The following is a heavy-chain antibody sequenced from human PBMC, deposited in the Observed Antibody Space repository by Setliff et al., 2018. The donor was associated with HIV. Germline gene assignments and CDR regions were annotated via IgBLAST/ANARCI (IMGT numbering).Heavy chain of an antibody. CDR2: IYYTGFT. V-gene: IGHV4-59*04. Sequence: LSLTCIVSGGSVSGYKWSWIRQSPGKGLEWIGNIYYTGFTYSSPSLKSRVIMSIDTSKSQFSLNLTSVTDSDTAVYYCTRQGRGDPGLATTRLDYWGQGKLVTVSS. J-gene: IGHJ4*02. CDR3: TRQGRGDPGLATTRLDY. CDR1: GGSVSGYK. D-gene: IGHD1-1*01.